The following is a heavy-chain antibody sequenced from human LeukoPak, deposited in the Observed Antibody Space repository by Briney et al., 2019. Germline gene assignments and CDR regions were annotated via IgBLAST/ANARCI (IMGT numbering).Heavy chain of an antibody. CDR1: GGPISSYY. D-gene: IGHD4-23*01. J-gene: IGHJ4*02. Sequence: SETLSLTCTVSGGPISSYYWSWIRQPAGKGLEWIGRIYTSGSTNYNPSLKSRVTISVDKSKNQFSLKLSSVTAADTAVYYCAREVRGNPTHFDYWGQGTLVTVSS. CDR2: IYTSGST. CDR3: AREVRGNPTHFDY. V-gene: IGHV4-4*07.